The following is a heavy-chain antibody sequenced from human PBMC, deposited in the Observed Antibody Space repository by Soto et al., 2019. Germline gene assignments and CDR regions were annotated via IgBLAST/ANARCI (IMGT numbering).Heavy chain of an antibody. D-gene: IGHD3-22*01. CDR1: GGSISSSSYY. V-gene: IGHV4-39*01. J-gene: IGHJ4*02. CDR2: IYYSGST. Sequence: PSETLSLTCTVSGGSISSSSYYWGWIRQPPGKGLEWIGSIYYSGSTYYNPSLKSRVTISVDTSKNQFSLKLSSVTAADTAVYYCARKTYYYDSSGYLNPARIFDYWGQGTLVTVSS. CDR3: ARKTYYYDSSGYLNPARIFDY.